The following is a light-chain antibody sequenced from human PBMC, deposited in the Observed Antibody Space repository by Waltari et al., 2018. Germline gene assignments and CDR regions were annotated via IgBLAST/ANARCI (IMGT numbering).Light chain of an antibody. J-gene: IGLJ2*01. V-gene: IGLV7-46*01. CDR3: LLSYSGDREV. CDR2: NTD. Sequence: QAVVTQEPSLTVSPGGTVTLTCGSSTGAVTSGPYAYWLQQRPGQAPTTLIYNTDNKESWTPARFSGSLLGGKAALTLSGAQPEDEAVYYCLLSYSGDREVFGGGTKLTVL. CDR1: TGAVTSGPY.